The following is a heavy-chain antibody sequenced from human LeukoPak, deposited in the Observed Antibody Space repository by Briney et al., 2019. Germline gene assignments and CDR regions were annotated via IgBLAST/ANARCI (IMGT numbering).Heavy chain of an antibody. Sequence: GGSLRLSCAASGFTFRNYAMHWVRQAPGKGLEWAAGIAYDATHKVYADSVEGRFTISRDNSKNTVYLQMDSLTTEDTAVYYCARGSSPSGTYPHDYWGQGTLVTVSS. CDR2: IAYDATHK. CDR1: GFTFRNYA. D-gene: IGHD1-26*01. CDR3: ARGSSPSGTYPHDY. J-gene: IGHJ4*02. V-gene: IGHV3-30*04.